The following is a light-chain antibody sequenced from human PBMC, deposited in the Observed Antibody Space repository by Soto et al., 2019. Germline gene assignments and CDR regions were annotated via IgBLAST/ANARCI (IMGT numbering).Light chain of an antibody. J-gene: IGKJ2*01. Sequence: DIQMTQSPSSLSVFVGDRVTITCRASQTISNHLHWYQQKPGKAPKLLIYAASILQSGVPSSFSGSGYGTDFTLTISSLQPEDIATYYCQQSYSFPFTFGQGTKLEIK. CDR1: QTISNH. CDR2: AAS. CDR3: QQSYSFPFT. V-gene: IGKV1-39*01.